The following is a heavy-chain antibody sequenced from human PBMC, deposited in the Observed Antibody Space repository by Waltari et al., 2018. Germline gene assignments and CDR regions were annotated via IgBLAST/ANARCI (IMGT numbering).Heavy chain of an antibody. J-gene: IGHJ3*01. CDR3: ARGCHSTNCSTTHSFDV. V-gene: IGHV3-21*01. CDR1: GFIFTTSH. D-gene: IGHD2-2*01. Sequence: EVQLVESGGGLVKPGESLRVSCAASGFIFTTSHINWVRQAPGKGLEWVSHISSSRYIHYADSVKGRVTIARDNTKNSVYLQMNSLRAEDTAVYYCARGCHSTNCSTTHSFDVWGQGTMVTVSS. CDR2: ISSSRYI.